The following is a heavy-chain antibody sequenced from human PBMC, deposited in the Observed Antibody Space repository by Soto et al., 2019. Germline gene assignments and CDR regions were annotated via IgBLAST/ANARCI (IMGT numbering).Heavy chain of an antibody. J-gene: IGHJ4*02. V-gene: IGHV4-61*01. D-gene: IGHD2-21*02. Sequence: ASETLSLTCTVSGGSVSSGSYYWSWIRQPPGKGLEWIGYIYYSGSTNCNPSLKSRVTISVDTSKNQFSLKLSSVTAADTAVYYCARDNCGGDCYHFDYWGQGTLVTVSS. CDR2: IYYSGST. CDR3: ARDNCGGDCYHFDY. CDR1: GGSVSSGSYY.